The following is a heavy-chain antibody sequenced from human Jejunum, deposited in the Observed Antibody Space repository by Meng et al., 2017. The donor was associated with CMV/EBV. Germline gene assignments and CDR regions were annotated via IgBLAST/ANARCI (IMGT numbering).Heavy chain of an antibody. Sequence: FTWTNFGLNGVRQDPGQGLEWKGWINAQSGDRNYAQSLQGRVTLTTDTSTSIAYMELGSLRSDDTAVYYCTRDLCSGGTCYTGFDYWGQGTLVTVSS. D-gene: IGHD2-15*01. CDR1: FTWTNFG. CDR2: INAQSGDR. J-gene: IGHJ4*02. V-gene: IGHV1-18*01. CDR3: TRDLCSGGTCYTGFDY.